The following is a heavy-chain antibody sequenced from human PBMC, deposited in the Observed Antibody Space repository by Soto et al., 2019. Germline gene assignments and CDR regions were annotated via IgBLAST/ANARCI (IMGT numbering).Heavy chain of an antibody. J-gene: IGHJ4*02. CDR1: GFTFSSYA. V-gene: IGHV3-64*01. D-gene: IGHD3-16*01. CDR3: TKGSASVRPYYFVY. CDR2: ISSNGGST. Sequence: EVQLVESGGGLVQPGGSLRLSCAASGFTFSSYAMHWVRQAPGKGLEYVSAISSNGGSTYYANSVKGRFTISRDNSKNTLYLQMNSLRDEDMAIYYCTKGSASVRPYYFVYWGQGTLVTVSS.